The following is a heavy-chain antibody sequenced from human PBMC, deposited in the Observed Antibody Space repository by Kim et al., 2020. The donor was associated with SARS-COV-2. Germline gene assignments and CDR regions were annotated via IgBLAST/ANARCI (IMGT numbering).Heavy chain of an antibody. CDR3: ARDQTISDAFDI. CDR2: TYYRSKWYT. CDR1: GDSVSRNSAA. J-gene: IGHJ3*02. V-gene: IGHV6-1*01. Sequence: SQTLSLTCVISGDSVSRNSAAWSWIRQSPSRGLEWLGRTYYRSKWYTDYAVSVKGRIIINADTSKNQFSLQLNSMTPEDTAVYYCARDQTISDAFDIWGQGTMVTVSS.